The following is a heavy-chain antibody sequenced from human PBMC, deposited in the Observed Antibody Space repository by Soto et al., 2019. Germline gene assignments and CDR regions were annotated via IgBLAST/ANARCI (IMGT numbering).Heavy chain of an antibody. CDR3: ARGVYGSGNYYTGPSAFDI. CDR1: GGTLSDHG. Sequence: QVQLEQSGAEVKKPGSSVKISCKASGGTLSDHGVSWLRQAPGQGLEWVGGTIPVFNTAKYAPKLQGRVTIAAEKSTNIAYMELGSLRSDDTAFYSCARGVYGSGNYYTGPSAFDIWGQGTLVIVSS. J-gene: IGHJ3*02. D-gene: IGHD3-10*01. V-gene: IGHV1-69*06. CDR2: TIPVFNTA.